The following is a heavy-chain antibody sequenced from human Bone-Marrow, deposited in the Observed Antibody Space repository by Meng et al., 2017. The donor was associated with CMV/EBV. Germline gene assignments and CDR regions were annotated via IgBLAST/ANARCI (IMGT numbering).Heavy chain of an antibody. J-gene: IGHJ6*02. CDR1: GYTFTSYD. CDR2: MNPNSGNT. D-gene: IGHD3-3*01. Sequence: ASVKVSCKASGYTFTSYDINWVRQATGQGLEWMGWMNPNSGNTGYAQKFQGRVTITTDESTSTAYMELSSLRSEDTAVYYCARNTIFGVVRPYGMDVWGQGTTVTVSS. V-gene: IGHV1-8*01. CDR3: ARNTIFGVVRPYGMDV.